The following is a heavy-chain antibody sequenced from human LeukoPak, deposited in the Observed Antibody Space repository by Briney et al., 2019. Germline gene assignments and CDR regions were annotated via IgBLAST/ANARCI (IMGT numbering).Heavy chain of an antibody. V-gene: IGHV3-7*01. CDR1: GFSLSNYW. J-gene: IGHJ4*02. Sequence: GGSLRLSCAASGFSLSNYWVTWVRQAPGTGLEWVANINPGGTETYYVEPVKGRFTISRDNAKNLVYLQMNSLRAEDSAVYHCGRFGYVAGLDLWGQGTPVTVSS. CDR2: INPGGTET. D-gene: IGHD6-19*01. CDR3: GRFGYVAGLDL.